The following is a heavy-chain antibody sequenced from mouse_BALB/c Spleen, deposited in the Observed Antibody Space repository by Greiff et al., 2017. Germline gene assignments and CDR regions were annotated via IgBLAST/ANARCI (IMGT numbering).Heavy chain of an antibody. CDR3: ARDDGYYYFDY. CDR1: GFNIKDTY. D-gene: IGHD2-3*01. CDR2: IDPANGNT. V-gene: IGHV14-3*02. J-gene: IGHJ2*01. Sequence: EVQGVESGAELVKPGASVKLSCTASGFNIKDTYMHWVKQRPEQGLEWIGRIDPANGNTKYDPKFQGKATITADTSSNTAYLQLSSLTSEDTAVYYCARDDGYYYFDYWGQGTTLTVSS.